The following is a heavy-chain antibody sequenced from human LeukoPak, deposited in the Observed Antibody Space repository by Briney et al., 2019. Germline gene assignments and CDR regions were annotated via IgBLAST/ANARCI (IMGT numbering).Heavy chain of an antibody. D-gene: IGHD6-13*01. CDR1: GFTFSSFG. V-gene: IGHV3-33*01. J-gene: IGHJ5*02. CDR3: VRGVGVSRFNYFDP. Sequence: GGSLRLSCAASGFTFSSFGMHWVRQAPGKGLEWVAVIWYDASNKYYADSVKGRFTISRDNSKNTLLLQMNSLRDDDTAVYYCVRGVGVSRFNYFDPWGQGTLVIVSS. CDR2: IWYDASNK.